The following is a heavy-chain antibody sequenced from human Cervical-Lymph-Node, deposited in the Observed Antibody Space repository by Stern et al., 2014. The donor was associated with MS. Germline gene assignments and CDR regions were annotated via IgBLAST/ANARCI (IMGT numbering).Heavy chain of an antibody. CDR2: ISGSGGST. D-gene: IGHD6-19*01. J-gene: IGHJ4*02. Sequence: EMQLVESGGGLVQPGGSLRLSCAASGFTFSSYAMSWVRQAPGKGLEWVSAISGSGGSTYYADSVKGRFTISRDNSKNTLYLQMNSLRAEDTAVYYCAPRPHKQWLAPYWGQGTLVTVSS. V-gene: IGHV3-23*04. CDR1: GFTFSSYA. CDR3: APRPHKQWLAPY.